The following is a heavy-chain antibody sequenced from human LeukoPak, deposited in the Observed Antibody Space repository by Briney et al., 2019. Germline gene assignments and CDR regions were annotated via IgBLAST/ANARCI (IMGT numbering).Heavy chain of an antibody. D-gene: IGHD6-25*01. CDR3: ARALLALKVRLDFDY. J-gene: IGHJ4*02. Sequence: LSETLSLTCAVYGGSFSDYYWSWIRQPPGKGLEWIGEIYYSGSTNYNPSLKSRVTISVDTSKNQFSLKLSSVTAADTAVYYCARALLALKVRLDFDYWGQGTLVTVSS. V-gene: IGHV4-34*01. CDR1: GGSFSDYY. CDR2: IYYSGST.